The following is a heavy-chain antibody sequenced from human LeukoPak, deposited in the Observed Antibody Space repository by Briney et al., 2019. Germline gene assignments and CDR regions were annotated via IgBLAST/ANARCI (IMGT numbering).Heavy chain of an antibody. V-gene: IGHV3-23*01. CDR2: IFGDGAGT. D-gene: IGHD6-13*01. J-gene: IGHJ4*02. Sequence: GGSLRLSCAASGFPFSDYAMSWVRHAPGKGPEWVSGIFGDGAGTYYADSVKGRFTISRDNSKNTLYLQMNSLRAEDTAVYYCAKPPPDSSSWLFDYWGQGTLVTVSS. CDR3: AKPPPDSSSWLFDY. CDR1: GFPFSDYA.